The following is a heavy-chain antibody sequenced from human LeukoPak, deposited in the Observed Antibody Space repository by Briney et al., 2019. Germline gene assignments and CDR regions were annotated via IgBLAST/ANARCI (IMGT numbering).Heavy chain of an antibody. CDR2: IIPIFGTA. CDR3: AIEMATTLRTDPDAFDI. Sequence: SVKVSCKASGGTFSSYAISWVRQAPGQGLEWMGGIIPIFGTANYAQKFQGRVTITTDESTSTAYMELSSLRSEDTAVYYCAIEMATTLRTDPDAFDIWGQGTMVTVSS. V-gene: IGHV1-69*05. CDR1: GGTFSSYA. J-gene: IGHJ3*02. D-gene: IGHD5-24*01.